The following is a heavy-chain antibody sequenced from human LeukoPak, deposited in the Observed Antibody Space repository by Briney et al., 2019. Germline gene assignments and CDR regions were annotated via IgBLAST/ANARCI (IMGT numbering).Heavy chain of an antibody. Sequence: DSLKGRFAISRDNAKNSLFLQMNSLRAEDTAVYYCARDSPYCTSSDCYLDYWGQGTPVTVSS. D-gene: IGHD2-2*01. CDR3: ARDSPYCTSSDCYLDY. V-gene: IGHV3-7*01. J-gene: IGHJ4*02.